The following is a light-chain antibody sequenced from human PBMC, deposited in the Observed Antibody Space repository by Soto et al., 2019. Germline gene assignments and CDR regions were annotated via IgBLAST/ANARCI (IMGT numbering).Light chain of an antibody. Sequence: QSALTQPASVSGSPGQSITISCTGTSSDIGAYDYVSWYQQHPGKAPKLMIYDVSNRPSGVSSRFSGSKSGNTASLTISGRQAEDEADYYCSSYRSSSTSFGGGTKVTVL. V-gene: IGLV2-14*01. J-gene: IGLJ2*01. CDR1: SSDIGAYDY. CDR3: SSYRSSSTS. CDR2: DVS.